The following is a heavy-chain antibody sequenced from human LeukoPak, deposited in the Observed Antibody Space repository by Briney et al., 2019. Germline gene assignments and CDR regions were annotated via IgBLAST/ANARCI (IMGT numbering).Heavy chain of an antibody. Sequence: GGSLRLSCAASGFTFSGYGMSWVRQAPGEGLEWVSAISGSGGSTYYADSVKGRFTISRDNSKNTLYLQMNSLRAEDTAVYYCAKGGIIVVVPAAMGDYWGQGTLVTVSS. D-gene: IGHD2-2*01. V-gene: IGHV3-23*01. CDR2: ISGSGGST. J-gene: IGHJ4*02. CDR3: AKGGIIVVVPAAMGDY. CDR1: GFTFSGYG.